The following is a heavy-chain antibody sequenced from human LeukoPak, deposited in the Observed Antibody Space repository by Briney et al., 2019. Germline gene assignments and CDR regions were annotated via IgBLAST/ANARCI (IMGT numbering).Heavy chain of an antibody. CDR1: GFTFDDYG. V-gene: IGHV3-20*04. CDR2: ISRNGGST. J-gene: IGHJ3*02. Sequence: GGSLRLSCAASGFTFDDYGMTWVRQVPGKGLEWVSGISRNGGSTGYADSVKGRFTISRDNAKNSLYLQMNSLRAEDTAVYYCAREHLKRAFDIWGQGTMVTVSS. CDR3: AREHLKRAFDI.